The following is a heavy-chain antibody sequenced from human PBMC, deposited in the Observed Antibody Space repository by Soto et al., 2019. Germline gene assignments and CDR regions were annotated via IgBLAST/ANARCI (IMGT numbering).Heavy chain of an antibody. Sequence: GASVKVSCKXSGYTFTGYYMHWVRQAPGQGLEWMGWINPNSGGTNYAQKFQGWVTMTRDTSISTAYMELSRLRSDDPAVYYCAREVSGGDFDYWGQGTLVTVSS. CDR1: GYTFTGYY. V-gene: IGHV1-2*04. D-gene: IGHD3-10*01. J-gene: IGHJ4*02. CDR2: INPNSGGT. CDR3: AREVSGGDFDY.